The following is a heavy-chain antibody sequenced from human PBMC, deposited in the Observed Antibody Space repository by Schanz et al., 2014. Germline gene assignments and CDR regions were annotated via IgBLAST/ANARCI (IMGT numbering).Heavy chain of an antibody. CDR1: SGSFSGYY. Sequence: QVQLQQWGAGLLKPSETLSLSCAVYSGSFSGYYWSWIRQPPGKGLEWIGEINHSGSTNYNPSLKSRATISVDTARNQFSLKLRAVTAADTAVYYCARGPDSTSADVTRGRRRYYFDYWGQGTLVTVSS. CDR3: ARGPDSTSADVTRGRRRYYFDY. D-gene: IGHD6-13*01. V-gene: IGHV4-34*01. CDR2: INHSGST. J-gene: IGHJ4*02.